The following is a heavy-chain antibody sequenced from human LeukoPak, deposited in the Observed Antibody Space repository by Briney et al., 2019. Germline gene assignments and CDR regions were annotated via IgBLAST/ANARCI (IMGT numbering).Heavy chain of an antibody. CDR2: IYYSGST. CDR3: ARHRITYYDILTGSQPVYWYFDL. J-gene: IGHJ2*01. D-gene: IGHD3-9*01. V-gene: IGHV4-59*08. Sequence: SETLSLTCTVSGGSISSYYWSWIRQPPGKGLEWIGYIYYSGSTNYNPSLKSRVTISVDTSKNQFSLKLSSVTAADTAVYHCARHRITYYDILTGSQPVYWYFDLWGRGTLVTVSS. CDR1: GGSISSYY.